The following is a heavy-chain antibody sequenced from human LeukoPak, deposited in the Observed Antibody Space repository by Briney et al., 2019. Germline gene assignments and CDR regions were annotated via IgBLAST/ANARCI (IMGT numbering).Heavy chain of an antibody. CDR3: AVNYSNYVVGYYFDY. J-gene: IGHJ4*02. CDR2: INPNSGGT. D-gene: IGHD4-11*01. V-gene: IGHV1-2*02. Sequence: ASVKVSCKASGYTFTSYDINWVRQAPGQGLEWMGWINPNSGGTNYAQKFQGRVTMTRDTSISTAYLELSRLRSDDTAVYYCAVNYSNYVVGYYFDYWGQGTLVTVSS. CDR1: GYTFTSYD.